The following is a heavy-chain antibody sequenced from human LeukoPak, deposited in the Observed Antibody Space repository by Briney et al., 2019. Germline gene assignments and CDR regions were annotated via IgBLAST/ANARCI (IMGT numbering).Heavy chain of an antibody. J-gene: IGHJ6*02. CDR3: AKYDYDSSGYTKGMDV. D-gene: IGHD3-22*01. CDR2: INTGGNT. V-gene: IGHV3-23*01. Sequence: PGGSLRLSCAASGFTFSNYDMHWVRQAPGKGLEWVSTINTGGNTYYPDSVKGRFTISRDNSENTLYLHMNSLRAEDTAVYYCAKYDYDSSGYTKGMDVWGQGTTVTVSS. CDR1: GFTFSNYD.